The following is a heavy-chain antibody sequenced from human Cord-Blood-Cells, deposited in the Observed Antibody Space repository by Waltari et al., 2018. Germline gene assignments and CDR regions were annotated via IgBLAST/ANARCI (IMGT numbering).Heavy chain of an antibody. Sequence: QVQLVQSGAEVKKPGAPVQASCMESGYTFTGYVLHWVRQAPGQGLEWMGWINPNSGGTNYAQKFQGRVTMTRDTSISTAYMELSRLRSDDTAVYYCAREGTRTLYYFDYWGQGTLVTVSS. CDR3: AREGTRTLYYFDY. J-gene: IGHJ4*02. CDR2: INPNSGGT. V-gene: IGHV1-2*02. CDR1: GYTFTGYV. D-gene: IGHD1-1*01.